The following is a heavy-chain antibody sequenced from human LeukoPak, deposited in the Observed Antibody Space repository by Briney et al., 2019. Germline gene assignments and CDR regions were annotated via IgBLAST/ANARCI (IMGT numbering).Heavy chain of an antibody. Sequence: SETPSLTCTVSGGSISSYYWSWIRQPPGKGLEWIGYIYYSGSTNYNPSLKSRVTISVDTSKNQFSLKLSSVTAADTAVYYCARRNYGILTGFYGGGTYNYYYTDVWGKGTTVIVSS. CDR1: GGSISSYY. CDR2: IYYSGST. D-gene: IGHD3-9*01. V-gene: IGHV4-59*08. CDR3: ARRNYGILTGFYGGGTYNYYYTDV. J-gene: IGHJ6*03.